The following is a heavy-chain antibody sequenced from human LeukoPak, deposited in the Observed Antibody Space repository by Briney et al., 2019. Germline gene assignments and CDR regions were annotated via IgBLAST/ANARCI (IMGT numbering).Heavy chain of an antibody. CDR3: ARAGYYGSGSYYTLLFDY. CDR1: GFTLSDYY. Sequence: AGGSLRLSCAASGFTLSDYYVSWIRQAPGKGLEWVSYISSSGSTIYYADSVKGRFTISRDNAKNSLYLQMNSLRAEDTAVYYCARAGYYGSGSYYTLLFDYWGQGTLVTVSS. J-gene: IGHJ4*02. CDR2: ISSSGSTI. D-gene: IGHD3-10*01. V-gene: IGHV3-11*04.